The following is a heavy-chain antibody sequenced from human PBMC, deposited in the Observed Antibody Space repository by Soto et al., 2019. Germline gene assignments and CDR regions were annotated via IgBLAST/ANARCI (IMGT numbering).Heavy chain of an antibody. D-gene: IGHD2-21*01. Sequence: PGESLKISCKSSGYRFSNYWIGWVRQMSGKGLEWMGIIYPGDSDTRYSPSFQGQVTISADRSISTAYLQWSSLKASDTGMYFCARGGVVINTTSFFDYWGQGAPVTFSS. V-gene: IGHV5-51*01. J-gene: IGHJ4*02. CDR1: GYRFSNYW. CDR2: IYPGDSDT. CDR3: ARGGVVINTTSFFDY.